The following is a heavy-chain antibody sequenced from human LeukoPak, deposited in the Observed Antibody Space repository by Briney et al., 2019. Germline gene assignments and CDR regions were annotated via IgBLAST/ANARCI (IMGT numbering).Heavy chain of an antibody. CDR3: AKALSGYKPPNYYYYMDV. V-gene: IGHV3-30*02. J-gene: IGHJ6*03. D-gene: IGHD3-3*01. CDR1: GFTFSSYG. CDR2: IRYDGSNI. Sequence: GGSLRLSCAASGFTFSSYGMHWVHQAPGKGLEWVAFIRYDGSNIYYADSVKGRFTISRDNSKNTLYLQMNSLRAEDTAVYYCAKALSGYKPPNYYYYMDVWGKGTTVTVSS.